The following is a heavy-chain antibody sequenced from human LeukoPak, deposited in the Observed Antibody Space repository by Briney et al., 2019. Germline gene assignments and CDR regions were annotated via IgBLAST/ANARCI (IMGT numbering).Heavy chain of an antibody. CDR3: ARARGPIAENYFDC. J-gene: IGHJ4*02. D-gene: IGHD3-10*01. Sequence: GGSLRLSCAASGFTFSSYWIHWVRQVPGKGLVWVSRIHGDGRTTTYADSVKGRFTISRDDSKNTLYLQMDSLRAEDMAVYYCARARGPIAENYFDCWGPGTLVTVST. CDR1: GFTFSSYW. CDR2: IHGDGRTT. V-gene: IGHV3-74*01.